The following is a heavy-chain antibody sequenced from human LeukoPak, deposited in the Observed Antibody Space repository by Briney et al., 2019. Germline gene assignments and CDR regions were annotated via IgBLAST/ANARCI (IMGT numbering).Heavy chain of an antibody. CDR2: IISSSSFI. V-gene: IGHV3-21*03. CDR3: ARDFGGYCSSSSCYLGFLDY. J-gene: IGHJ4*02. Sequence: GGSLRLSCAASGFTFSSYTMNWVRQAPGKGLEWVSSIISSSSFIYYADSVKGRFTISRHNAKNSLYLQMNSLRAEDTAVYYCARDFGGYCSSSSCYLGFLDYWGQGTLVTVSS. D-gene: IGHD2-2*01. CDR1: GFTFSSYT.